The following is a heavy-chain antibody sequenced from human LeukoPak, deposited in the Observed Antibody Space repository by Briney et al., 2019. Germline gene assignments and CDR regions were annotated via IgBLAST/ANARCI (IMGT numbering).Heavy chain of an antibody. CDR1: GFTFTSST. V-gene: IGHV1-58*02. D-gene: IGHD3-10*01. Sequence: ASVRVSCKASGFTFTSSTMQWVRQARGQRLEWIGWIVVGSGNTNYAQKFQGRVTITADESTNTAYMELSSLRSEDTAVYYCASGRITMIRGDYYYYYMDVWGKGTTVTISS. CDR2: IVVGSGNT. J-gene: IGHJ6*03. CDR3: ASGRITMIRGDYYYYYMDV.